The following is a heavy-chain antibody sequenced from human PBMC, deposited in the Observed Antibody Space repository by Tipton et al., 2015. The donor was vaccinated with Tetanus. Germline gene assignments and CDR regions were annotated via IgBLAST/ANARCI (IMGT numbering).Heavy chain of an antibody. CDR3: AKEFQRARIRFFDS. J-gene: IGHJ4*02. D-gene: IGHD2-15*01. Sequence: SLRLSCAASGFTFRSYAIHWVRQSPGRGLEWVAVISYDGSNKNYADSVKGRFTISRDNSQNTLYLQMNSLRPEDTAVYYCAKEFQRARIRFFDSWGQGTQVTASS. CDR1: GFTFRSYA. CDR2: ISYDGSNK. V-gene: IGHV3-30-3*02.